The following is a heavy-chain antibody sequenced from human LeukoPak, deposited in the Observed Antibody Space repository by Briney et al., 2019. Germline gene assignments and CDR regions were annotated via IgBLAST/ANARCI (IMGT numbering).Heavy chain of an antibody. J-gene: IGHJ3*02. D-gene: IGHD3-10*01. CDR3: ARRPYYGSGSYSVAFDI. CDR2: IYYSGST. Sequence: SETLSLTCTVSGGSISSHYWSWIRQPPGKGLEWIGYIYYSGSTNYNPSLKSRVTMSVDTSKNHFSLRLSSVTAADTAVYYCARRPYYGSGSYSVAFDIWGQGTMVTVSS. CDR1: GGSISSHY. V-gene: IGHV4-59*11.